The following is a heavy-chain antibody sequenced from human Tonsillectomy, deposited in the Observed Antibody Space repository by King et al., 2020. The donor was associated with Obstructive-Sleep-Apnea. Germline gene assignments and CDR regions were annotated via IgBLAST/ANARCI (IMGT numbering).Heavy chain of an antibody. D-gene: IGHD6-6*01. CDR3: ARQGSSWDDAFDV. CDR1: GYSFSGQW. J-gene: IGHJ3*01. Sequence: QLVQSGVEMKKPGESLKISCQGFGYSFSGQWIGWVRQMPGKGLELLGIIYPGDSDARYNPSFRGQVTFSADKAINSAFLEWSSLKSSDTAMYFCARQGSSWDDAFDVWGQGTMVIVSS. V-gene: IGHV5-51*01. CDR2: IYPGDSDA.